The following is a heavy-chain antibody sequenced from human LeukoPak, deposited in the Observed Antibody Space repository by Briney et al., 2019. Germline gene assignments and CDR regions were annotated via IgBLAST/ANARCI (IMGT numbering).Heavy chain of an antibody. CDR1: GFTFSDYY. V-gene: IGHV3-11*01. J-gene: IGHJ4*02. Sequence: PGGSLRLSCAASGFTFSDYYITWIRQSPGKGLEWVSSISSSGSTIYSADSVKGRFTISRDNAKNSLYLQMNSLRAEDTAVYYCAKAITMIVVVNHVDYWGQGTLVTVSS. CDR2: ISSSGSTI. CDR3: AKAITMIVVVNHVDY. D-gene: IGHD3-22*01.